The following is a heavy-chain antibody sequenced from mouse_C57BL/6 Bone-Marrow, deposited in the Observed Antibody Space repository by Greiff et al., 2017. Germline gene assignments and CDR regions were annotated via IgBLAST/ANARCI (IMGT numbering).Heavy chain of an antibody. CDR1: GYTFTSSG. CDR2: IYPRSGNT. D-gene: IGHD2-3*01. J-gene: IGHJ3*01. CDR3: ARGWFLFAD. V-gene: IGHV1-81*01. Sequence: VQLQQSGAELARPGASVKLSCKASGYTFTSSGISWVKQRTGQGLEWIGGIYPRSGNTYYNEKCKGKATLTADKSSSTADMELRSLTSEDSSVYFCARGWFLFADWGQGTLVTVSA.